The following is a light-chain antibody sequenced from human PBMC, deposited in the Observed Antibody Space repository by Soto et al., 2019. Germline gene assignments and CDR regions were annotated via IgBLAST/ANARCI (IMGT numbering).Light chain of an antibody. CDR3: QQYNNWPPIT. Sequence: ETVMPQSPATLSVSPGERSTLSCRASQSVSSKLAWYQQKPGQAPRLLIYGASTRATGIPARFSGSGSGTEFTLSISSLQSEDSAVYYCQQYNNWPPITFGQGTRLEFK. V-gene: IGKV3D-15*01. J-gene: IGKJ5*01. CDR2: GAS. CDR1: QSVSSK.